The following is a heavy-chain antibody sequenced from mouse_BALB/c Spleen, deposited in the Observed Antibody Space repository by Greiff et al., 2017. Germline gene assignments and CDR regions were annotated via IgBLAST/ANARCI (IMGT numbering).Heavy chain of an antibody. V-gene: IGHV1-69*02. Sequence: QVQLQQPGAELVRPGASVKLSCKASGYTFTSYWINWVKQRPGQGLEWIGNIYPSDSYTNYNQKFKDKATLTVDKSSSTAYMQLSSPTSEDSAVYYCTRSRGLRQENRYFDVWGAGTTVTVSS. CDR2: IYPSDSYT. CDR3: TRSRGLRQENRYFDV. J-gene: IGHJ1*01. CDR1: GYTFTSYW. D-gene: IGHD2-4*01.